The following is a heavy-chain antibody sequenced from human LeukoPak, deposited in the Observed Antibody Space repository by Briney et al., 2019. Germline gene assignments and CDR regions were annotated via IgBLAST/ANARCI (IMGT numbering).Heavy chain of an antibody. V-gene: IGHV3-23*01. D-gene: IGHD6-19*01. CDR2: ICGSGGCT. CDR3: AKTTVGYSSGRYPGWPAAC. CDR1: GFTFNTYA. J-gene: IGHJ1*01. Sequence: QSGGSLRLSCAASGFTFNTYAIYWVRQAPGKGLEWVSGICGSGGCTYYADSVKGRFTISRDNSKNTVYLQMNSLTADDTAIYYCAKTTVGYSSGRYPGWPAACWGQGTLVTVSS.